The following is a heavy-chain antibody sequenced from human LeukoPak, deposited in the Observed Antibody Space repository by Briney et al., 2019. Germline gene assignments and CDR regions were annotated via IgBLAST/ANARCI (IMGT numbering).Heavy chain of an antibody. CDR2: IKLDGSEK. J-gene: IGHJ4*02. CDR1: GFTFGKYW. CDR3: AKELDTMFFDY. D-gene: IGHD3-10*02. Sequence: PGGSLRLSCAASGFTFGKYWMSWVRQAPGKGLEWVANIKLDGSEKNYVDSVKGRFTISRDNTKNSLYLQMNSLTTDDTAFYFCAKELDTMFFDYWGQGALVTVSS. V-gene: IGHV3-7*03.